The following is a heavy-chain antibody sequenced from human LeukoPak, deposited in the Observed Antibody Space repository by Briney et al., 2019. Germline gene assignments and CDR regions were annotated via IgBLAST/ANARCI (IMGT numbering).Heavy chain of an antibody. V-gene: IGHV4-39*01. J-gene: IGHJ4*02. CDR3: ARHVVGNYDLLSFDY. CDR1: GVSIISSSYY. Sequence: SETLSLTCGVSGVSIISSSYYWGWIRQPPGKGLEWIASMFYSGNTYYNPSLKSRVTMSVDPTENQFSLKLSSVTAADTAVYYCARHVVGNYDLLSFDYWGQGSLVTVSS. CDR2: MFYSGNT. D-gene: IGHD2-21*01.